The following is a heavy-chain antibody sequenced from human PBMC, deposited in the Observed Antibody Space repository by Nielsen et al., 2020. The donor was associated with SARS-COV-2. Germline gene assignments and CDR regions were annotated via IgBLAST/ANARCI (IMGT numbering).Heavy chain of an antibody. CDR1: GFTFSASA. J-gene: IGHJ2*01. D-gene: IGHD1-1*01. CDR2: IGGKPNNYAT. Sequence: GESLKISCADSGFTFSASAMHWVRHAPGKGLEWIGRIGGKPNNYATEYGASVKGRFTISRDDSKNTAYLHINSLKAEDSAVYYCKREPWYFDLWGRGTLVTVSS. CDR3: KREPWYFDL. V-gene: IGHV3-73*01.